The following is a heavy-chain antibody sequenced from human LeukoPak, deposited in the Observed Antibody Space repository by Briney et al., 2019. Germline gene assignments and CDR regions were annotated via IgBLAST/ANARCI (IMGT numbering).Heavy chain of an antibody. CDR1: GYSFTSYW. J-gene: IGHJ4*02. CDR3: ARRLTYYYDSSGYYGY. CDR2: IYPGDSDT. Sequence: GESLKISCKGSGYSFTSYWIGWVRQMPGKGLEWMGIIYPGDSDTRYSPSFQGQVTISADKSISTAYLQWSSLKASDTAMHYCARRLTYYYDSSGYYGYWGQGTLVTVSS. D-gene: IGHD3-22*01. V-gene: IGHV5-51*01.